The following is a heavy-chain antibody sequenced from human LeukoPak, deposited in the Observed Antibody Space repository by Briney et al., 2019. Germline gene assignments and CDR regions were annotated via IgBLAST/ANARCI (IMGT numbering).Heavy chain of an antibody. CDR1: GFNFDHYT. CDR2: AGWAGGTT. CDR3: AKELDTMFFDY. Sequence: GGSLRLSCATSGFNFDHYTIHWVRQAPGKGLEWVSLAGWAGGTTFYSDSVRGRFTISRDSGRKSVYLQMNSLTTDDTAFYFCAKELDTMFFDYWGQGALVTVSS. J-gene: IGHJ4*02. D-gene: IGHD3-10*02. V-gene: IGHV3-43*01.